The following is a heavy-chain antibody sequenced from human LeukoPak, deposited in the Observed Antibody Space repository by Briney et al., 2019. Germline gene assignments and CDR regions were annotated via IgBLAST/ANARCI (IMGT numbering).Heavy chain of an antibody. D-gene: IGHD3-9*01. V-gene: IGHV3-7*01. J-gene: IGHJ3*02. CDR1: GFTFSNYD. CDR3: ASYILTGYYNGHDAFDI. CDR2: IKQDGSDK. Sequence: GGSLRLSCADSGFTFSNYDMSWVRQAPGKGLEWVANIKQDGSDKYYVDSVKGRFTISRDNTKNSLYLQMNSLRAEDTAVYYCASYILTGYYNGHDAFDIWGQGTMVIVSS.